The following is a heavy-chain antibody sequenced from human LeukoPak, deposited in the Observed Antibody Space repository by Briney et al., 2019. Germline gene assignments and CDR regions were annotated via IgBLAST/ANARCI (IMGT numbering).Heavy chain of an antibody. CDR3: AKPRVEATIRTSFDY. CDR1: GFIFRSNW. D-gene: IGHD5-12*01. Sequence: GGSLRLSCAASGFIFRSNWMHWVRQAPGKGLVWVSLMNEGGSTTNHADSVTGRFTISRDNVKNTLYLQMNSLRAEDTAVYYCAKPRVEATIRTSFDYWGQGTLVTVSS. V-gene: IGHV3-74*01. CDR2: MNEGGSTT. J-gene: IGHJ4*02.